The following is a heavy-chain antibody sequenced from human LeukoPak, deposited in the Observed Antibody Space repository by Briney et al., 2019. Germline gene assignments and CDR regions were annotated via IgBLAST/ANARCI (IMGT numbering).Heavy chain of an antibody. Sequence: SETLSLTCTVSGGSISSYHWSWIRQPPGKGLEWIGYIYYSGSTNYNPSLKSRVTISVDTSKNQFSLKLSSVTAADTAVYYCARDLSYDPGVFDYWGQGTLVTVSS. CDR2: IYYSGST. CDR1: GGSISSYH. CDR3: ARDLSYDPGVFDY. D-gene: IGHD3-3*01. V-gene: IGHV4-59*01. J-gene: IGHJ4*02.